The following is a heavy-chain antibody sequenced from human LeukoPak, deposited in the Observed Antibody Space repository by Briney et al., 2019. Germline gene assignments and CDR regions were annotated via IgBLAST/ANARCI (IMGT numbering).Heavy chain of an antibody. V-gene: IGHV4-34*01. D-gene: IGHD2-15*01. CDR1: GGSFSGYY. CDR3: ARHGPGYCSGGSCYRATYMDV. CDR2: INHSGST. J-gene: IGHJ6*03. Sequence: SETLSLTCAVYGGSFSGYYWSWIRQPPGKGLEWIGEINHSGSTNYNPSLKSRVTISVDTSKNQFSLKLSSVTAADTAVHYCARHGPGYCSGGSCYRATYMDVWGKGTTVTISS.